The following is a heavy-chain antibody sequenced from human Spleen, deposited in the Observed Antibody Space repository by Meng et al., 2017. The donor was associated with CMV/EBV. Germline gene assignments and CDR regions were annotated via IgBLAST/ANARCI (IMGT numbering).Heavy chain of an antibody. CDR2: INTGTNDK. D-gene: IGHD2-8*02. Sequence: QVQLVQSGAEVKKPGASVKVSCKASGYIFSTYAIHWVRQAPGQSLEWMGWINTGTNDKKYSQKFQDRVTIIRDTSASTAYIEVSTLGSEDTATYYCARGLGYSTGHALDYWGQGTLVTVSS. V-gene: IGHV1-3*04. CDR1: GYIFSTYA. J-gene: IGHJ4*02. CDR3: ARGLGYSTGHALDY.